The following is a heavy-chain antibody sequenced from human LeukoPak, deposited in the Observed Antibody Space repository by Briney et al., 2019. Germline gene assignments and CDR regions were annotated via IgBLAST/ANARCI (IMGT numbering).Heavy chain of an antibody. CDR3: PRQFSDYVWRRYCPHWFDP. CDR2: INPSGGST. V-gene: IGHV1-46*01. Sequence: ASVRVSCKASGYTFTSYYMHWVRQAPGQGLEWMGIINPSGGSTSYAQKFQGRVTMTRDTSTSTVYMELSSLRSEDSAVYYCPRQFSDYVWRRYCPHWFDPWGQGNPVTVSS. J-gene: IGHJ5*02. D-gene: IGHD3-16*01. CDR1: GYTFTSYY.